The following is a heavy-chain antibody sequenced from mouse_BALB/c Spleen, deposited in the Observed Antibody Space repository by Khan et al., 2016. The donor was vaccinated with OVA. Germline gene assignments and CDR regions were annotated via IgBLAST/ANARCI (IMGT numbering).Heavy chain of an antibody. CDR3: AITARILY. J-gene: IGHJ2*01. CDR2: IRYSGST. CDR1: GYSITSGYG. V-gene: IGHV3-2*02. Sequence: EVQLQESGPGLVKPSQSLSLTCTVTGYSITSGYGWNWIRQFPGNKLEWMGYIRYSGSTKYKQSIKRRIAINRDTSKNQFFMQLNSVTTEDTSTYYCAITARILYWVHGTTLTVSS. D-gene: IGHD1-2*01.